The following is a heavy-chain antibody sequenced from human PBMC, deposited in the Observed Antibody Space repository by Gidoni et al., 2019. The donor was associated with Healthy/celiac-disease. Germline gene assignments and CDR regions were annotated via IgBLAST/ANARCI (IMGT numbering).Heavy chain of an antibody. V-gene: IGHV3-21*01. Sequence: EVQLVESGGGLVKPGGSLRLSCAASGFTFSSYSMNWVRQAPGKGLEWVSSISSSSSYIYYADSVKGRFTISRDNAKNSLYLQMNSLRAEVTAVYYCARDAFYCSGGSCYFDYWGQGTLVTVSS. J-gene: IGHJ4*02. CDR2: ISSSSSYI. CDR3: ARDAFYCSGGSCYFDY. D-gene: IGHD2-15*01. CDR1: GFTFSSYS.